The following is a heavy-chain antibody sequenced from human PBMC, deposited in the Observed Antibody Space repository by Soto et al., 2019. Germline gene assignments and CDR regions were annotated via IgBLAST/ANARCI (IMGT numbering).Heavy chain of an antibody. V-gene: IGHV1-18*04. CDR2: ISAYNGNT. CDR3: ARNRDRGSYEPFDY. Sequence: QVQLVQSVAEVKKPGASVKVSCKASGYTFTIYVISGVRQAPGPGLEWMGWISAYNGNTNYAQKLQGRVTMTTDTATSTAYMELRSLRSDDTAVYYCARNRDRGSYEPFDYWCQGTLVTVAS. J-gene: IGHJ4*02. D-gene: IGHD1-26*01. CDR1: GYTFTIYV.